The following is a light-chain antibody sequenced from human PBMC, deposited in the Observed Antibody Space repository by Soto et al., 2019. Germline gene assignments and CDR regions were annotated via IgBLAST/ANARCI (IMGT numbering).Light chain of an antibody. CDR2: RNN. CDR3: ATWDDSLSGLYV. J-gene: IGLJ1*01. CDR1: SSNIGSNK. V-gene: IGLV1-44*01. Sequence: QSVLTQPPSASGTPGQRVTISCSGRSSNIGSNKVNWYQQLPGTAPKLLMYRNNQRPSGVPDRFSGSKSGTSAPLAISGLQSEDEAEYFCATWDDSLSGLYVFGTGTKVTVL.